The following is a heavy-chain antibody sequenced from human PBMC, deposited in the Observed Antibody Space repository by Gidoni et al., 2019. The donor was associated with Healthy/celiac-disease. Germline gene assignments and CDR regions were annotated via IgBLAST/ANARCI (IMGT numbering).Heavy chain of an antibody. CDR3: ATVVVVPAAMRFDP. D-gene: IGHD2-2*01. V-gene: IGHV4-39*07. J-gene: IGHJ5*02. Sequence: QLQLQESGTGLVKPSETLSLTCTVTGGSISSSSYYWCWIRQPPGKGLEWVGSIYYSGSTYYNPSLKSRVTISVDTSKNQVSRKLSSVTAADTAVYYCATVVVVPAAMRFDPWGQGTLVTVSS. CDR2: IYYSGST. CDR1: GGSISSSSYY.